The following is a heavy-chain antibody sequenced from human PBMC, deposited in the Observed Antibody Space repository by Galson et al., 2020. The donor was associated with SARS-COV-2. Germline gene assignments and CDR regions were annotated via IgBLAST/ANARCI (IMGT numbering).Heavy chain of an antibody. Sequence: SVKVSCKASGFTFSTSAIHWVRQARGQGLEWVGWIVVGSGNTNYARKFQKRVTITRDTSTNTAYMELSSLRSDDTAIYFCAAVTTVTTPSPALTEGWGQGTLVIVSS. CDR3: AAVTTVTTPSPALTEG. CDR2: IVVGSGNT. V-gene: IGHV1-58*02. CDR1: GFTFSTSA. J-gene: IGHJ4*02. D-gene: IGHD4-17*01.